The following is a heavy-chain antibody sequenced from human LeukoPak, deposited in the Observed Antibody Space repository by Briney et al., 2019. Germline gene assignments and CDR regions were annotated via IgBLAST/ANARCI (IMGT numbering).Heavy chain of an antibody. CDR1: GFTFSSYE. V-gene: IGHV3-48*03. CDR2: ISSSGSTI. D-gene: IGHD4-17*01. J-gene: IGHJ3*02. Sequence: PGGSLRLSCAASGFTFSSYEMNWVRQAPGKGLEWVSYISSSGSTIYYADSVKGRFTISRHNAKNSLYLQMNSLRAEDTAVYYCARAVDGTVTTPDAFDIWGQGTMVTVSS. CDR3: ARAVDGTVTTPDAFDI.